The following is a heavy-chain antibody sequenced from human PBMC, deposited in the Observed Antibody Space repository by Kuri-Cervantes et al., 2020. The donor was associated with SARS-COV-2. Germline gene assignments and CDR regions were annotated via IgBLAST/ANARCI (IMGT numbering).Heavy chain of an antibody. Sequence: SETLSLTCTVSGGSISSYFWSWIRQPAGKGREGIGRIYTSGSTNYNPSLKSRVTMSVDTSNNQFSLKLSSVTAADTAVYYCARSPRLGYCSGGSCDWGSYYGMDVWGQGTTVTVSS. J-gene: IGHJ6*02. D-gene: IGHD2-15*01. CDR2: IYTSGST. CDR1: GGSISSYF. CDR3: ARSPRLGYCSGGSCDWGSYYGMDV. V-gene: IGHV4-4*07.